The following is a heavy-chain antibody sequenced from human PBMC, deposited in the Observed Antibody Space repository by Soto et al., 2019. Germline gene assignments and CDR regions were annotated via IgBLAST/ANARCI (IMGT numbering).Heavy chain of an antibody. CDR2: MFHSGGA. J-gene: IGHJ4*02. CDR1: DGSISTYYW. CDR3: ATGNVDSMLEY. Sequence: SETLSLTCVVSDGSISTYYWWTWVRQPAGKGLEWIGKMFHSGGADYSPSLKSRVTISADSSKNHFSLRLTAVTAADTAVYYCATGNVDSMLEYWGQGTQVTVSS. V-gene: IGHV4-4*02. D-gene: IGHD3-3*01.